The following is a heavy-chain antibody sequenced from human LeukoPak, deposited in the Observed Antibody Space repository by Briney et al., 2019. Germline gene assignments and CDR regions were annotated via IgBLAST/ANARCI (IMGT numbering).Heavy chain of an antibody. CDR2: IYYSGST. Sequence: SETLSLTCTVSGGSISSYYWSWIRQPPGKGLEWIGYIYYSGSTNYNPSLKSRVTISVDTSKNQFSLKLSSVTAADTAVYYCARVGGYSGYATPHWGQGTLATVSS. D-gene: IGHD5-12*01. V-gene: IGHV4-59*01. J-gene: IGHJ4*02. CDR1: GGSISSYY. CDR3: ARVGGYSGYATPH.